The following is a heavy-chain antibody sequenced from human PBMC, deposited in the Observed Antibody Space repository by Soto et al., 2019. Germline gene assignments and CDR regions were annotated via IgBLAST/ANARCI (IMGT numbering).Heavy chain of an antibody. CDR2: ISSDGSNK. CDR1: GFSFTNYG. D-gene: IGHD6-13*01. V-gene: IGHV3-30*03. J-gene: IGHJ4*02. CDR3: AAGLYFFDY. Sequence: QVQLVESGGGVVQPGRSLTLSCAACGFSFTNYGMHWVRQAPGKGLDWVALISSDGSNKYYPDSVKGRFTTSRDNSKNTLYLQMNSLRSEDTAVYYCAAGLYFFDYCGQGTLVAVSS.